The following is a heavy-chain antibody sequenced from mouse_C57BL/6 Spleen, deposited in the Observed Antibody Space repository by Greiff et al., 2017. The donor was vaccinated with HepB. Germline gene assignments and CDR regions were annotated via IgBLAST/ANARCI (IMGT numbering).Heavy chain of an antibody. CDR3: TRESDFYYAMDY. CDR2: NRNKANNHAT. D-gene: IGHD2-4*01. V-gene: IGHV6-6*01. CDR1: GFTFSDAW. J-gene: IGHJ4*01. Sequence: EVKLVESGGGLVQPGGSMKLSCAASGFTFSDAWMDWVRQSPEKGLEWVAENRNKANNHATYYAESVKGRFTISRDDSKSSVYLQMNSLRAEDTGIYYCTRESDFYYAMDYWGQGTSVTVSS.